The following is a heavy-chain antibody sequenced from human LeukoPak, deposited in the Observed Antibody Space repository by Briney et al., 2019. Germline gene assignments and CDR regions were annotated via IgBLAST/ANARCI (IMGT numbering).Heavy chain of an antibody. J-gene: IGHJ4*02. V-gene: IGHV3-23*01. CDR2: ISNNGGYT. CDR3: AKQLGYCSDGSCYFPY. D-gene: IGHD2-15*01. Sequence: PGGSLRLSCAASGFTFSSSAMSWVRQATGKGLEWVSAISNNGGYTYYADSVQGRFTISRDNSKSTLCLQMNSLRAEDTAVYYCAKQLGYCSDGSCYFPYWGQGTLVTVSS. CDR1: GFTFSSSA.